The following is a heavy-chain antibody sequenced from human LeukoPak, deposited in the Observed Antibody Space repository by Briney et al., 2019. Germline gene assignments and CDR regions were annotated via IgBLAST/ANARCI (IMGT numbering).Heavy chain of an antibody. Sequence: GTSLILSCAASGFTFSDYWMDWVRQAPGKGLEWVANIKPDGSEIYYVDAVKGRFTISRDNAKNSLYLQMNSLRAEDTAVYYCTRSLDYWGQGTLVSVSS. CDR1: GFTFSDYW. CDR2: IKPDGSEI. CDR3: TRSLDY. D-gene: IGHD2-15*01. J-gene: IGHJ4*02. V-gene: IGHV3-7*02.